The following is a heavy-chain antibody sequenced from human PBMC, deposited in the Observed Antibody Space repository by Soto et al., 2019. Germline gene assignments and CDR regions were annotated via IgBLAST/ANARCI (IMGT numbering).Heavy chain of an antibody. CDR1: GFTFSDYY. D-gene: IGHD5-18*01. CDR3: AREKTAMVTVDY. V-gene: IGHV3-11*01. Sequence: GGSLRLSCAASGFTFSDYYMSWIRQAPGKGLEWVSYITSSGSTIYYADSVKGRFTISRDNAKNSLYLQMNSLRAEDTAVYYCAREKTAMVTVDYWGQGTLVTVSS. J-gene: IGHJ4*02. CDR2: ITSSGSTI.